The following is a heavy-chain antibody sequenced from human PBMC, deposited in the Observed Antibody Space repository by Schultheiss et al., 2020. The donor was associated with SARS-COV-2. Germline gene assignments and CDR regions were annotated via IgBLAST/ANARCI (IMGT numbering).Heavy chain of an antibody. Sequence: SETLSLTCTVSGGSISSYYWSWIRQHPGKGLEWIGYIYYSGSTNYNPSLKSRVTISVDTSKNQFSLKLSSVTAADTAVYYCARPLAVAGTTWFDPWGQGTLVTVSS. CDR1: GGSISSYY. CDR2: IYYSGST. V-gene: IGHV4-59*12. J-gene: IGHJ5*02. CDR3: ARPLAVAGTTWFDP. D-gene: IGHD6-19*01.